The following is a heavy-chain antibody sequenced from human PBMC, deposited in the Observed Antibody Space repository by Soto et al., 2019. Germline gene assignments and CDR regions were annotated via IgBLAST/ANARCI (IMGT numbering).Heavy chain of an antibody. Sequence: QVQLVQSGAEVKKPGASVKVSCKASGYTFTNYGISWVRQAPGQGLEWMGWISAYNGNTNFAQKLQGRVTMTTDTYTSTAYMELRSLSSDDPAVYYCARGVGSGSYYNQYNWFDPWGQGTLVTVSS. V-gene: IGHV1-18*01. D-gene: IGHD3-10*01. CDR2: ISAYNGNT. CDR1: GYTFTNYG. J-gene: IGHJ5*02. CDR3: ARGVGSGSYYNQYNWFDP.